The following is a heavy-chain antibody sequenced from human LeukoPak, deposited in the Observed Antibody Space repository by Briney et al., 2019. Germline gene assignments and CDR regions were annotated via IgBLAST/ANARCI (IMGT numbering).Heavy chain of an antibody. CDR2: ISSGGSYI. D-gene: IGHD6-6*01. CDR3: AGTYPSPQKNDAFDV. CDR1: GFTFKTYS. J-gene: IGHJ3*01. Sequence: GGSLRLSCAASGFTFKTYSMNWVRQAPGKGLEWVSSISSGGSYIFYADSVKGRFTISRNNAKNSLSLQMNSLRGEDTAVYYCAGTYPSPQKNDAFDVWGQGTMVTVSS. V-gene: IGHV3-21*01.